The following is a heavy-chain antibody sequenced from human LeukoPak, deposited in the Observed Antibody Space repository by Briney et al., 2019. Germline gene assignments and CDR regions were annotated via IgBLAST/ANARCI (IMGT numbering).Heavy chain of an antibody. V-gene: IGHV1-46*01. CDR1: GYTFSSYY. CDR3: ARVGGVGATGTPDF. CDR2: INPSGGST. J-gene: IGHJ4*02. Sequence: ASVKVSCKASGYTFSSYYMHWVRQAPGQGLEWMGIINPSGGSTRYAQKFQGRVTMTRDTSTTTVYMELSSLRSEDTAVCYCARVGGVGATGTPDFWGQGTLVTVSS. D-gene: IGHD1-26*01.